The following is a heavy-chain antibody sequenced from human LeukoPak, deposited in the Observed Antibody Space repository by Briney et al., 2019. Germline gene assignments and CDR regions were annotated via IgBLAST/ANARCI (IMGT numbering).Heavy chain of an antibody. CDR2: MNPNSGNT. D-gene: IGHD6-6*01. CDR3: ARGKGEYSSSLDAFDI. Sequence: ASVKVSCKASGYTFTSYDINWVRQAPGQGLEWMGWMNPNSGNTGYAQKFQGRVTITRNTSISTAYMELSSLRSEDTAVYYCARGKGEYSSSLDAFDIWGQGTMVTVSS. J-gene: IGHJ3*02. V-gene: IGHV1-8*03. CDR1: GYTFTSYD.